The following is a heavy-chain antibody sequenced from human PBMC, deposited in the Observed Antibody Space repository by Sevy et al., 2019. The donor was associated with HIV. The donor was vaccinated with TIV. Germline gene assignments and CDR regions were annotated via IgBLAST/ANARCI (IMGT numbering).Heavy chain of an antibody. J-gene: IGHJ4*02. CDR3: ARDHYDSSAFDY. CDR2: IFYSGST. V-gene: IGHV4-59*01. D-gene: IGHD3-22*01. Sequence: SETLSLTCTVSGGYINSYYWSWIRQPPGKGLEWIGYIFYSGSTNYNPSLKSRVTISVDTSKNQFSLKLTSVTAADTAAYYCARDHYDSSAFDYWGQGTLVTVSS. CDR1: GGYINSYY.